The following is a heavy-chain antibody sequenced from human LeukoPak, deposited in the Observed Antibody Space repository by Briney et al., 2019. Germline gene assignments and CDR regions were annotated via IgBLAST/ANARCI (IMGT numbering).Heavy chain of an antibody. CDR1: GGSISSSSYY. Sequence: PSETLSLTCTVSGGSISSSSYYWGWIRQPPGKGLEWIGSIYYSGSTYYNPSLKSRVTISVDTSKNQFSLKLSSVSAADTAVYYCARARGLRYFDHWGQGTLVTVSS. D-gene: IGHD3-9*01. V-gene: IGHV4-39*07. J-gene: IGHJ4*02. CDR3: ARARGLRYFDH. CDR2: IYYSGST.